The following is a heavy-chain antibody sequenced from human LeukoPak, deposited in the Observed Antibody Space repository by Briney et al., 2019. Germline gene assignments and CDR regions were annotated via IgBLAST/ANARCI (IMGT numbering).Heavy chain of an antibody. Sequence: PSETLSLTCTVSGYSISSGYYWGWIRQPPGKGLEWIGSIYHSGSTYYNPSLKSRVTISVDRSKNQFSLKLSSVTAADTAVYYCARVPGYSSGWYFIDYWGQGTLVTVSS. CDR3: ARVPGYSSGWYFIDY. CDR2: IYHSGST. V-gene: IGHV4-38-2*02. J-gene: IGHJ4*02. D-gene: IGHD6-19*01. CDR1: GYSISSGYY.